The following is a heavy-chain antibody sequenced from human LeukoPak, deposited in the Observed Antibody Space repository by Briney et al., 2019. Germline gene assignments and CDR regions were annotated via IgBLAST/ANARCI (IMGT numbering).Heavy chain of an antibody. CDR2: INHSGST. CDR3: ARGPVMAPFFDY. J-gene: IGHJ4*02. CDR1: GGSFSGYY. V-gene: IGHV4-34*01. Sequence: MSSETLSLTCAVYGGSFSGYYWSWIRQPPGKGLEWIGEINHSGSTNYNPSLKSRATISVDTSKNQFSLKLSSVTAADTAVYYCARGPVMAPFFDYWGQGTLVTVSS. D-gene: IGHD5-24*01.